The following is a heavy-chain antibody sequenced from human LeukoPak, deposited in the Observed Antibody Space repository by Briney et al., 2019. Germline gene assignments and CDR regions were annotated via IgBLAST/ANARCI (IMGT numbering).Heavy chain of an antibody. CDR1: GFTFSSYA. Sequence: GGSLRLSCAASGFTFSSYATHWVRQAPGKGLEWVAVISYDGSNKYYADSVKGRFTISRDNSKNTLYLQMNSLRAEDTAVYYCARNGDSITTKVDAFDIWGQGTMVTVSS. CDR3: ARNGDSITTKVDAFDI. J-gene: IGHJ3*02. CDR2: ISYDGSNK. V-gene: IGHV3-30-3*01. D-gene: IGHD3-10*01.